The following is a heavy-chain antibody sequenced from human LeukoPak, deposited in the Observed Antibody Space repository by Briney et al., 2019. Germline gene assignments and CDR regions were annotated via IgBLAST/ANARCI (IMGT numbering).Heavy chain of an antibody. J-gene: IGHJ4*02. V-gene: IGHV3-23*01. D-gene: IGHD3-10*01. Sequence: GGSLRLSCAASGFTFSSYAMSWVRQAPGKGLEWVSAISGSGGSTYYADSAKGRFTISRGNSKNTLYLQMNSLRAEDTAVYYCAKVRGMVRGVSDFDFWGQGTLVTVSS. CDR1: GFTFSSYA. CDR2: ISGSGGST. CDR3: AKVRGMVRGVSDFDF.